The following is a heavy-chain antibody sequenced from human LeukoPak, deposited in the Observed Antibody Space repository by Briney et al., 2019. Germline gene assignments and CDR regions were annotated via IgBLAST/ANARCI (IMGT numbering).Heavy chain of an antibody. Sequence: GGSLRLSCAASGFTFSSYAMSWVRQAPGKGLEWVSVIYSGGSTYYADSVKGRFTISRDNSKNTLYLQMNSLRAEDTAVYYCARTYYYDSSGYYFLDAFDIWGQGTMVTVSS. D-gene: IGHD3-22*01. CDR3: ARTYYYDSSGYYFLDAFDI. CDR1: GFTFSSYA. CDR2: IYSGGST. V-gene: IGHV3-66*01. J-gene: IGHJ3*02.